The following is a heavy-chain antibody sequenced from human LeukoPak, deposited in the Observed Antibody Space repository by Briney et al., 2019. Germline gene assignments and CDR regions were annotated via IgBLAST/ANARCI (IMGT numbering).Heavy chain of an antibody. D-gene: IGHD6-19*01. V-gene: IGHV4-59*08. CDR2: IYYSGST. Sequence: SETLSLTCTVSGGSISYYYWSWIRQPPGKGLELIGYIYYSGSTNYNPSLKSRVTISVDTSKNQFSLKLTSVTAADTAVYFCARQVDSSGWCLDYWGQGTLGTVSS. CDR3: ARQVDSSGWCLDY. J-gene: IGHJ4*02. CDR1: GGSISYYY.